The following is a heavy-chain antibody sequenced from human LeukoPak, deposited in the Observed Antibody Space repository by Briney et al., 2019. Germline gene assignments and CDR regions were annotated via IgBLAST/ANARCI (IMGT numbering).Heavy chain of an antibody. CDR1: GFTFGNAW. V-gene: IGHV3-15*01. J-gene: IGHJ4*02. CDR2: IKTRADGGTT. CDR3: TTTLVPSYYFDY. Sequence: GGSLRLSCAASGFTFGNAWMSWVRQAPGKGLESVGRIKTRADGGTTDYAAPVKGRFTISRDDSKDTLFLQMNSLKTEDTAVYYCTTTLVPSYYFDYWGQGTLVTVSS. D-gene: IGHD6-13*01.